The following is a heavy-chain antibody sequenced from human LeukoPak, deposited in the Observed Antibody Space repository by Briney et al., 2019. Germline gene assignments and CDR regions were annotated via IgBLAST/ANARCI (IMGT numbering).Heavy chain of an antibody. J-gene: IGHJ4*02. CDR1: GYTFTDYY. D-gene: IGHD3-3*02. Sequence: ASVKVSCKASGYTFTDYYVHWVRQAPGQGLEWMGWINPNSGGTNYAQKFQGRVTMTRDTSISTAYMELSRLKSDDTAVYYCAKLEQTLDFHYWGQGTLVTVSS. CDR2: INPNSGGT. CDR3: AKLEQTLDFHY. V-gene: IGHV1-2*02.